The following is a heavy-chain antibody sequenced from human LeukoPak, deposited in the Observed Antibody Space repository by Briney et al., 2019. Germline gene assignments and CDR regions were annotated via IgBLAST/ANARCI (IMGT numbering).Heavy chain of an antibody. Sequence: GGSLRLSCAASGFTFSSYAMSWVRQAPGKGLEWVSAISGSGGSTYYADSVKGRFTISRDNSKNTLYLQMNSLRAEDTAVYYCAKEGGGDMIVVVPFFDYWGQGTLVTVPS. D-gene: IGHD3-22*01. V-gene: IGHV3-23*01. CDR3: AKEGGGDMIVVVPFFDY. CDR1: GFTFSSYA. CDR2: ISGSGGST. J-gene: IGHJ4*02.